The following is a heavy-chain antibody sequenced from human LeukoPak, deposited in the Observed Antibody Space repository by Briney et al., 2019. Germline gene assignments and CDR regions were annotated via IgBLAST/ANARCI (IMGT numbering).Heavy chain of an antibody. D-gene: IGHD4-17*01. CDR3: HVMTTVTPPFDY. V-gene: IGHV1-2*02. CDR1: GYTFTGYY. Sequence: ASVKVSCKASGYTFTGYYMHWVRQAPGQGLEWMGWINPNSGGTNYAQKFQGRVTMTRDTSISTAYMELSRLRSDDTAVYYAHVMTTVTPPFDYWGQGTLVTVSS. CDR2: INPNSGGT. J-gene: IGHJ4*02.